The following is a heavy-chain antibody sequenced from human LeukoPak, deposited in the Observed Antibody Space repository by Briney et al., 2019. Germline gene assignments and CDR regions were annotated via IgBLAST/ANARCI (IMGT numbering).Heavy chain of an antibody. V-gene: IGHV3-30-3*01. CDR1: GFTFSSYA. Sequence: GGSLRLSCAASGFTFSSYAMHWVRQAPGKGLEWVAVISYDGSNKYYADSVKGRFTISRDNAKNSLDLQMNSLRAEDTALYFCAKDFTYYSDSSGYTFDYWGQGTLVTVSS. J-gene: IGHJ4*02. D-gene: IGHD3-22*01. CDR2: ISYDGSNK. CDR3: AKDFTYYSDSSGYTFDY.